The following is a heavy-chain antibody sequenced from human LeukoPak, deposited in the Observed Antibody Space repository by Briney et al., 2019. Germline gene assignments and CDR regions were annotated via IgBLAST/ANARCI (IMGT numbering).Heavy chain of an antibody. V-gene: IGHV5-51*01. D-gene: IGHD2-2*01. Sequence: GESLKISCKGSGYSFTNYWIAWVRQMPGKGLEWMGIIYAGNSDTRYSPSFQGQVTIPADKSISTAYLQWSSLKASDTAIYYCARQSCSTPTCYDFFMGQMGFDPWGQGPLVTVSS. CDR2: IYAGNSDT. CDR1: GYSFTNYW. J-gene: IGHJ5*02. CDR3: ARQSCSTPTCYDFFMGQMGFDP.